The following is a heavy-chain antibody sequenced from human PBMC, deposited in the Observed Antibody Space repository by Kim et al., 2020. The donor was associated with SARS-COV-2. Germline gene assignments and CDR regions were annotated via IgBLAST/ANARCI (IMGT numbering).Heavy chain of an antibody. V-gene: IGHV3-11*01. Sequence: GGSLRLSCAASGFTFSDYYMSWIRQAPGKGLEWVSYISSSGSTIYYADSVKGRFTISRDNAKNSLYLQMNSLRAEDTAVYYCARDIATGIAAAGPFDYWGQGTLVTVSS. CDR2: ISSSGSTI. D-gene: IGHD6-13*01. J-gene: IGHJ4*02. CDR3: ARDIATGIAAAGPFDY. CDR1: GFTFSDYY.